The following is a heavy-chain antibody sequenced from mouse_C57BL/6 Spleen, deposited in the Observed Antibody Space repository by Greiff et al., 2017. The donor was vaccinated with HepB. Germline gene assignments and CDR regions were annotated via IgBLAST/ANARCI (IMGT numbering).Heavy chain of an antibody. CDR2: IYPGSGNT. D-gene: IGHD1-1*01. V-gene: IGHV1-76*01. J-gene: IGHJ1*03. CDR1: GYTFTDYY. Sequence: VMLVESGAELVRPGASVKLSCKASGYTFTDYYINWVKQRPGQGLEWIARIYPGSGNTYYNEKFKGKATLTAEKSSSTAYMQLSSLTSEDSAVYFCARWSYYGSSYGYFDVWGTGTTVTVSS. CDR3: ARWSYYGSSYGYFDV.